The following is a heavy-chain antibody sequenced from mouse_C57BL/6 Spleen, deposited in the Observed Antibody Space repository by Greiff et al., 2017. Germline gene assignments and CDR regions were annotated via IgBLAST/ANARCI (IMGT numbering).Heavy chain of an antibody. CDR2: INPNNGGT. D-gene: IGHD1-1*01. V-gene: IGHV1-26*01. J-gene: IGHJ3*01. CDR3: ARERVITRFAY. Sequence: EVQLQQSGPELVKPGASVKISCKAPGYTFTDYYMNWVKQSHGKSLEWIGDINPNNGGTSYNQKFKGKATLTVDKSSSTAYMELRSLTSEDSAVYYCARERVITRFAYWGQGTLVTVSA. CDR1: GYTFTDYY.